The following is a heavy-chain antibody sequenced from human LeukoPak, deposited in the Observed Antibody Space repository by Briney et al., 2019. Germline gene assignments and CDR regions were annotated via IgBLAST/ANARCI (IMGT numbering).Heavy chain of an antibody. CDR1: GFTFNSYG. CDR3: AEPFCGSTSCSRSRFEP. J-gene: IGHJ5*02. CDR2: ISGSGGST. D-gene: IGHD2-2*01. V-gene: IGHV3-23*01. Sequence: GGSLRLSCAASGFTFNSYGMSWVRQAPGKGLEWVSTISGSGGSTYYADSVKGRFTISRDNSKNTLHLQINSLRAEATAVYYRAEPFCGSTSCSRSRFEPWGQGNLVTVSS.